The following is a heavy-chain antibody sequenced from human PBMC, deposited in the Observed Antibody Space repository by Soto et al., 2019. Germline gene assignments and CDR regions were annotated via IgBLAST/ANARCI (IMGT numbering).Heavy chain of an antibody. J-gene: IGHJ6*02. D-gene: IGHD3-16*01. V-gene: IGHV1-24*01. CDR3: AREGEMPYYYYGLDV. Sequence: ASVKVSCKVSGYTLTELSMHWVRQAPGRGLEWMGGFDPEDGETVYAQKFQGRVTMTEDTSTSTAYMDLRSLRSDDTAVYYCAREGEMPYYYYGLDVWGQGTTVTVSS. CDR2: FDPEDGET. CDR1: GYTLTELS.